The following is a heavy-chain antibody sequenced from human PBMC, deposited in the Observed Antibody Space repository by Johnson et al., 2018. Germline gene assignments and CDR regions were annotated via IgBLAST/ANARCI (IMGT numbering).Heavy chain of an antibody. CDR1: GGSISSYY. V-gene: IGHV4-59*01. D-gene: IGHD3-3*01. J-gene: IGHJ6*03. Sequence: QVQLQESGPGLVKPSETLSLTCTVSGGSISSYYWSWIRQPPGKGLEWIGYIYYSGSTNYNPPLKSRVTISVDTSKNQFSLKLSSVTAADTAVYYCARSGSRGYYYYMDVWGKGTTVTVSS. CDR3: ARSGSRGYYYYMDV. CDR2: IYYSGST.